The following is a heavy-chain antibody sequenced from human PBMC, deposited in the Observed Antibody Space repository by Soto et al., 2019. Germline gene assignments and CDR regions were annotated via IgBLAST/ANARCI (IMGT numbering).Heavy chain of an antibody. CDR3: AKDLSCTNGVCYNWFDP. D-gene: IGHD2-8*01. CDR1: GFTFSSYA. CDR2: ISGSGGST. V-gene: IGHV3-23*01. Sequence: GGSLRLSCAASGFTFSSYAMSWVRQAPGKGLEWVSAISGSGGSTYYADSVKGRFTISRDNSKNTLYLQMNSLRAEDTAVYYCAKDLSCTNGVCYNWFDPWGQGTLVTVSS. J-gene: IGHJ5*02.